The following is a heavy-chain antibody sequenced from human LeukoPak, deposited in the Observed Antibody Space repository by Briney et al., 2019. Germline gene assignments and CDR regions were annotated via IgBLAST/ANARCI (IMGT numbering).Heavy chain of an antibody. V-gene: IGHV3-21*01. CDR3: ARGKLIDY. J-gene: IGHJ4*02. Sequence: GGSLRLSCAASGFTFSSYSMNWVRQAPGKGLEWVSSISSSSSYIYHADSVKGRFTISRDNAKNSLYLQMNSLRAEDTAVYYCARGKLIDYWGQGTLVTVSS. CDR1: GFTFSSYS. CDR2: ISSSSSYI. D-gene: IGHD2-15*01.